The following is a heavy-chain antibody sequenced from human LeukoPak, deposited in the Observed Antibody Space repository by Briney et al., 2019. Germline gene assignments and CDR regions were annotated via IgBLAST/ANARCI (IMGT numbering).Heavy chain of an antibody. CDR3: ASGYCSGGSCYSAEYFQH. J-gene: IGHJ1*01. CDR1: GYTFTGYY. V-gene: IGHV1-2*02. Sequence: ASVKVSCKASGYTFTGYYMHWVRQAPGQGLEWMGWINPNSGGTNYAQKFQGRVTMTRDTSISTAYMELSRLRSDDMAVYYCASGYCSGGSCYSAEYFQHWGQGTLVTVSS. D-gene: IGHD2-15*01. CDR2: INPNSGGT.